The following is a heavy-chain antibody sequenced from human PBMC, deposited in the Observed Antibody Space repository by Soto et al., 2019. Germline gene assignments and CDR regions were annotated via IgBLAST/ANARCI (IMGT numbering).Heavy chain of an antibody. CDR1: GFTFSSYA. CDR3: ARDPNGAVDY. D-gene: IGHD1-1*01. CDR2: ISYDGYNK. Sequence: QVQLVESGGGVVQPGRSLRLSCAASGFTFSSYAMHWVRQAPGKGLEWVAIISYDGYNKYYADSVKGRFTISRDNPKNTLYLQMNSLRAEDTAVYYCARDPNGAVDYWGQGTLVTVSS. J-gene: IGHJ4*02. V-gene: IGHV3-30-3*01.